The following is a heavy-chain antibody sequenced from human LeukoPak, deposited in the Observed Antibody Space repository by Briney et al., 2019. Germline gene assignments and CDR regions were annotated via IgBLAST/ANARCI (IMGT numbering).Heavy chain of an antibody. J-gene: IGHJ4*02. V-gene: IGHV1-46*01. Sequence: ASVKVSCKASGYIFTSYFMHWVRQAPGQGLEWMGMINPSGGRTSYAQRFQGRVTVTTDTSTSTVYMQLSSLASEDTAVYYCARERRAWGEDFWGQGTLVTVSS. CDR1: GYIFTSYF. CDR2: INPSGGRT. D-gene: IGHD3-16*01. CDR3: ARERRAWGEDF.